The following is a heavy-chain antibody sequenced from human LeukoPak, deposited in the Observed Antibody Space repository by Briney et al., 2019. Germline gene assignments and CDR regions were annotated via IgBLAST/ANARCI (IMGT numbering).Heavy chain of an antibody. CDR1: GFTFSSYE. Sequence: GGSLRLSCAASGFTFSSYEMNWVRQAPGKGLEWVSYISSSGSTIYYADSVKGRFTISRDNAKNSLCLQMNSLRAEDTAVYYCARERGYYSDSSGYSSFDYWGQGTLVTVSS. J-gene: IGHJ4*02. CDR2: ISSSGSTI. CDR3: ARERGYYSDSSGYSSFDY. V-gene: IGHV3-48*03. D-gene: IGHD3-22*01.